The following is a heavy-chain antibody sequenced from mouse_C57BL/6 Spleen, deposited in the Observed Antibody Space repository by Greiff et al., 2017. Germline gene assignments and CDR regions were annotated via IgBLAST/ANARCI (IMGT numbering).Heavy chain of an antibody. CDR1: GFTFSDYG. Sequence: EVMLVESGGGLVKPGGSLKLSCAASGFTFSDYGMHWVRQAPEKGLEWVAYISSGSSTIYYADTVKGRFTISRDNAKSTLFLQMTSLRSEDTAMYYCARPSLLGYFDVWGTGTTVTVSS. CDR2: ISSGSSTI. V-gene: IGHV5-17*01. J-gene: IGHJ1*03. CDR3: ARPSLLGYFDV. D-gene: IGHD1-1*01.